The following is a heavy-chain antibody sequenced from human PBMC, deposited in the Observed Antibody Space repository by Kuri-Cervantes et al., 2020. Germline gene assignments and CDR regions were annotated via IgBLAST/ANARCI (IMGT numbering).Heavy chain of an antibody. Sequence: GGSLRLSCAASGFTFSSYWMSWVRQAPGKGLEWVANIKQDGSEKYYVDSVKGRFTISRDNAKNSLYLQMNSLRAEDTAVYYCARLVYYDSSGYFQARYYFDYWGQGTLVTVSS. V-gene: IGHV3-7*01. CDR2: IKQDGSEK. CDR3: ARLVYYDSSGYFQARYYFDY. J-gene: IGHJ4*02. D-gene: IGHD3-22*01. CDR1: GFTFSSYW.